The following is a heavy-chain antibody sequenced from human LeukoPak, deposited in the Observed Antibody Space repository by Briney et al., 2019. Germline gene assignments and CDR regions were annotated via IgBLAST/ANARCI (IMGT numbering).Heavy chain of an antibody. J-gene: IGHJ4*02. V-gene: IGHV3-23*01. CDR1: GFTFSSYA. Sequence: GGSLRLSCAASGFTFSSYAMSWVRQAPGKGLEWVPAISGSGGSTYYADSVKGRFTISRDNSKNTLYLQMNSLRAEDTAVYYCAKALPYGSGSYYKISYYFDYWGQGTLVTVSS. D-gene: IGHD3-10*01. CDR2: ISGSGGST. CDR3: AKALPYGSGSYYKISYYFDY.